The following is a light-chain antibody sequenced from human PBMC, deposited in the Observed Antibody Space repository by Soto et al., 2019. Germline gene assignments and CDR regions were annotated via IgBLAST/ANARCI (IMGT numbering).Light chain of an antibody. CDR1: QGISQY. V-gene: IGKV3-15*01. J-gene: IGKJ4*01. CDR2: GAS. CDR3: QQYNNWPLT. Sequence: TQSPSLLSASVGDRVTITCRASQGISQYVAWYQQKPGQAPRLLIYGASTRATGIPARFSGSGSGTEFTLNISSLQYEDFAVYYCQQYNNWPLTFGGGTKVEIK.